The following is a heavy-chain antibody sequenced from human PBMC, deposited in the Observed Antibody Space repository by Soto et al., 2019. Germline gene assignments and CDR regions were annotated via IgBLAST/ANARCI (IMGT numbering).Heavy chain of an antibody. CDR3: VRGHDAYKVLY. Sequence: PSETLSLTCTVSGGSISSGGTGSYWTWIRQLPGKGLEWIGYIYYTGNTYYNPSLKSRPTISIDTSENQFSLKLTSVTAADTAVYFCVRGHDAYKVLYWGQGTLVTVS. V-gene: IGHV4-31*03. D-gene: IGHD1-1*01. CDR1: GGSISSGGTGSY. CDR2: IYYTGNT. J-gene: IGHJ4*02.